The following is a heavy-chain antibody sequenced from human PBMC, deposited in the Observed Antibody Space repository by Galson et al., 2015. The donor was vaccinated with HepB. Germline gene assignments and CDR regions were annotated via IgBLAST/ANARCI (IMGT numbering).Heavy chain of an antibody. CDR3: AREYRWLLREGWRKDYYTMDV. CDR2: INPKSGGS. Sequence: SVKVSCKASGYTSTGHYIHWVRLAPGQGLQWMGRINPKSGGSNSAQKFKGRVTMTWDTSISTAYMEVRSLTSDDTAVYYCAREYRWLLREGWRKDYYTMDVWGQGTTVTVS. D-gene: IGHD3-3*01. V-gene: IGHV1-2*06. CDR1: GYTSTGHY. J-gene: IGHJ6*02.